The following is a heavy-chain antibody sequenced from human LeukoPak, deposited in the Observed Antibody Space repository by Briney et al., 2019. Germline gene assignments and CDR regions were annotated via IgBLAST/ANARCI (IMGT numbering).Heavy chain of an antibody. D-gene: IGHD4-17*01. Sequence: GGSLRLSCAASGFSFNYYNMNWARQAPGKGLEWVSVIYSGGSTYYANSVKGRFTISRDNSKNTLYLQMNSLRAEDTAVYYCAKRGVRGDRNYWGQGTLVTVSS. J-gene: IGHJ4*02. V-gene: IGHV3-53*01. CDR3: AKRGVRGDRNY. CDR2: IYSGGST. CDR1: GFSFNYYN.